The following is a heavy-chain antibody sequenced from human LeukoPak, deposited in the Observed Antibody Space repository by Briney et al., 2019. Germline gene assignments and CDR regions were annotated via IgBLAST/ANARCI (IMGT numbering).Heavy chain of an antibody. D-gene: IGHD4-17*01. CDR3: ARVFDFGDNGDDAFDT. V-gene: IGHV1-2*04. Sequence: ASVKVSCKASGYTFTGYYMHWVRQAPGQGLEWMGWINPNSGGTNYAQKFQGWVTMTRDTSISTAYMELSRLRSDDTAVYYCARVFDFGDNGDDAFDTWGQGTLVTVSS. J-gene: IGHJ3*02. CDR1: GYTFTGYY. CDR2: INPNSGGT.